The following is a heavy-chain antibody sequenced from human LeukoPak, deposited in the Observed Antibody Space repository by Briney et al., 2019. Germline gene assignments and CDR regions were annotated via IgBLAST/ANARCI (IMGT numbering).Heavy chain of an antibody. D-gene: IGHD3-16*02. V-gene: IGHV1-18*01. CDR1: GYSFTSYG. CDR3: ARDYDYVWGSYRYTPGY. CDR2: ISAYNGNT. Sequence: GESLKISCKGSGYSFTSYGISWVRQAPGQGLEWMGWISAYNGNTNYAQKLQGRVTMTTDTSTSTAYMELRSLRSDDTAVYYCARDYDYVWGSYRYTPGYWGQGTLVTVSS. J-gene: IGHJ4*02.